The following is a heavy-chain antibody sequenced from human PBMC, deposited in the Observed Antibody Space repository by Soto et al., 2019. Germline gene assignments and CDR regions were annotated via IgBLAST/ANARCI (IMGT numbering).Heavy chain of an antibody. CDR3: ARDLPNWNYALKY. J-gene: IGHJ4*02. D-gene: IGHD1-7*01. Sequence: GASVKVSCKAPGYTFTSYYMHWVRQAPGQGLEWMGIINPSGGSTSYAQKFQGRGTMTRDTSTSTVYMELRSLRFEDTAVYYCARDLPNWNYALKYWGKGIKVTVSS. V-gene: IGHV1-46*01. CDR1: GYTFTSYY. CDR2: INPSGGST.